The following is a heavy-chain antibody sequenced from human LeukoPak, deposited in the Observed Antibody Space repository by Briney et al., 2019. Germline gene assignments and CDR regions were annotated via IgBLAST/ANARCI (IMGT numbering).Heavy chain of an antibody. D-gene: IGHD3-10*01. CDR1: GFTFSSYG. CDR3: AKDSHRLRFGDGSEY. J-gene: IGHJ4*02. V-gene: IGHV3-30*02. Sequence: GGSLRLSCAASGFTFSSYGMHWVRQAPGKGLEWVAFIRYDGSNKYYADSVKGRFTISRDNSKNTLYLQMNSLRAEDTAVYYCAKDSHRLRFGDGSEYWGQGTLVTVSS. CDR2: IRYDGSNK.